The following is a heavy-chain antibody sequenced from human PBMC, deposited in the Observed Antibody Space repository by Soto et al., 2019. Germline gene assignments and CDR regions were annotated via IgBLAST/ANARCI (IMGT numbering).Heavy chain of an antibody. CDR2: MSHSGGT. V-gene: IGHV4-34*01. Sequence: QVQLQQWGAGLLKPSETLSLTCAVYGGFVSSGSYYWSWIRQPPGKGLEWIGEMSHSGGTHFNPSLKSRVTISVDTSKNQFSLKMSSVTAADPALSYCARVERGTATTVVDAFDILGPGTMVTVSS. D-gene: IGHD1-1*01. CDR1: GGFVSSGSYY. CDR3: ARVERGTATTVVDAFDI. J-gene: IGHJ3*02.